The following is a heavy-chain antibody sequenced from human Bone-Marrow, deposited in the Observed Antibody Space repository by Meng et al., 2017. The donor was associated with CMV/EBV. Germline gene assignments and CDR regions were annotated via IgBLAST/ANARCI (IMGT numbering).Heavy chain of an antibody. V-gene: IGHV1-69*05. J-gene: IGHJ4*02. Sequence: SVKLSCKASGYTFTSYGISWVRQAPGQGLEWMGGIIPIFGTANYAQKFQGRVTITTDESTSTAYMELSSLRSEDTAVYYCARDSSSWYVTSSFDYWGQGTLVTFYS. CDR1: GYTFTSYG. CDR3: ARDSSSWYVTSSFDY. CDR2: IIPIFGTA. D-gene: IGHD6-13*01.